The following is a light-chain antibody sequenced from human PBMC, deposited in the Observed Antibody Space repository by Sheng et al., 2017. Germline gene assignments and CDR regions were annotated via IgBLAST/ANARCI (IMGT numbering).Light chain of an antibody. CDR2: GTS. V-gene: IGKV3-20*01. CDR1: QTVTSNY. CDR3: QQYGDSPLT. J-gene: IGKJ4*01. Sequence: ELVLTHSPGTLPLSPGERATLSCRASQTVTSNYLAWYQQRPGQAPRLLIYGTSSRATGIPDRFSGSGSGTDFTLTISRLEPEDFAVYSCQQYGDSPLTFGGGTKVEIK.